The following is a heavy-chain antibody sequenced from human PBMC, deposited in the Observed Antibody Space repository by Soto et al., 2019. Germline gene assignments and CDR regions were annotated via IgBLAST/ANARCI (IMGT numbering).Heavy chain of an antibody. CDR1: GFTVSNNY. V-gene: IGHV3-53*01. Sequence: EVQLVESGGGLIQPGGSLRLSCAVSGFTVSNNYMSWVRQAPGKGLEGVSVIYSGGYTAYGDSVKGRFTISRDNSKNTLSLQMKTRGADATAVFYWAPHAGGGGYWGQGTLVTVSS. CDR2: IYSGGYT. J-gene: IGHJ4*02. D-gene: IGHD3-10*01. CDR3: APHAGGGGY.